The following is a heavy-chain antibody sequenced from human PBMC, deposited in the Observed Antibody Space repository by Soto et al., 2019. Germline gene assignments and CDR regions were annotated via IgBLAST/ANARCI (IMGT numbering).Heavy chain of an antibody. J-gene: IGHJ4*02. V-gene: IGHV3-23*01. Sequence: GGSLRLSCAASGFTFSNYAMNWVRQAPGKGLEWVSSIGDSGASTYYADSVGGRFTISRDNSKDTLYLQMNSLRAGDTAVYYCAKEGHRSYYYGSGTYYKWKYEYWGQGPLVTVSS. D-gene: IGHD3-10*01. CDR2: IGDSGAST. CDR3: AKEGHRSYYYGSGTYYKWKYEY. CDR1: GFTFSNYA.